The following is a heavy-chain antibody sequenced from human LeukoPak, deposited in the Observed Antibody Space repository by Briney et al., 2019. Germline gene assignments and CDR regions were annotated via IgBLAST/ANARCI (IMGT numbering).Heavy chain of an antibody. Sequence: GGSLRLSCAASGFTFSIYAMSWVRQAPGKGLEWVSTLSGIGDSTYYADSVKGRFTISRDNAKNSLYLQMNSLRAEDTAVYYCARGHGSGSYRYMDVWGKGTTVTVSS. D-gene: IGHD3-10*01. CDR2: LSGIGDST. V-gene: IGHV3-23*01. CDR1: GFTFSIYA. CDR3: ARGHGSGSYRYMDV. J-gene: IGHJ6*03.